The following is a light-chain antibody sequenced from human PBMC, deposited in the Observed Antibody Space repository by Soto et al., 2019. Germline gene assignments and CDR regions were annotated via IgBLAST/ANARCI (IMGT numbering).Light chain of an antibody. J-gene: IGLJ1*01. CDR3: CSYAGTYTYV. CDR2: EVT. Sequence: QSALTQPPSASGSPGQSVTISCTGTSSDVGGYHYVSWYQQHPGKAPKLMIHEVTKRPSGVPDRFSGSKSGNTASLTVSGLQGEDEADYYCCSYAGTYTYVFGTGTKLTVL. V-gene: IGLV2-8*01. CDR1: SSDVGGYHY.